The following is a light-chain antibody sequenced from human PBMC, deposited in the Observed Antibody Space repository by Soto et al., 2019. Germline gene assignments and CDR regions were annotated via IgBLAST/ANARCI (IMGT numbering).Light chain of an antibody. Sequence: EIVLTQSPGTLSLSPGERATLSCRASQSVNSNYLAWYQQQSGQAPRLLIDGASGRATDIPDKFSGSGSETDFTLTISSLDPEDFAAYYCQQYVSSPITFGQGTRLEIK. J-gene: IGKJ5*01. CDR1: QSVNSNY. CDR3: QQYVSSPIT. V-gene: IGKV3-20*01. CDR2: GAS.